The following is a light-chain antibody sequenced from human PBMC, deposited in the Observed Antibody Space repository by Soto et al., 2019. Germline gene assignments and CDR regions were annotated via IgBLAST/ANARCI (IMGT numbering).Light chain of an antibody. Sequence: EIVMTQSPATLSVSPGERATLSCRASQSVSSNLAWYQQKPGQAPRLLIYGASTRATGIPAGFSGSGSGTEFTLTISNLQSEDFAVYYCQQYNNWYRTFGQGTKVEIK. J-gene: IGKJ1*01. CDR1: QSVSSN. CDR3: QQYNNWYRT. CDR2: GAS. V-gene: IGKV3-15*01.